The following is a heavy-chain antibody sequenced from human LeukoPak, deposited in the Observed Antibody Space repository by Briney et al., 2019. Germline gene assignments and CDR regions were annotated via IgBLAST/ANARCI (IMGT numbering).Heavy chain of an antibody. CDR1: GFIFSSYS. D-gene: IGHD3-10*01. CDR2: ISGSGGST. CDR3: AKKPGDRGVTASYFDY. V-gene: IGHV3-23*01. J-gene: IGHJ4*02. Sequence: GGSLRLSCAASGFIFSSYSMNWVRQAPGKGLEWVSAISGSGGSTYYADSVKGRFTISRDNSKNTLYLQMNSLRAEDTAVYYCAKKPGDRGVTASYFDYWGQGTLVTVSS.